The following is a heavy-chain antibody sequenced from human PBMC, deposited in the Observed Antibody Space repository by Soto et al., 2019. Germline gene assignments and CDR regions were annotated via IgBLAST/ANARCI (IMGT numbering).Heavy chain of an antibody. Sequence: SETLSLTCAVSGGSISSGGYSWSWIRQPPGKGLEWIGYIYHSGSTYYNPSLKSRVTISVDRSKNQFSLKLSSVTAADTAVYYCARGRSAYYDFWSGYLSYWFDPWGQGTLVTVSS. D-gene: IGHD3-3*01. CDR1: GGSISSGGYS. CDR3: ARGRSAYYDFWSGYLSYWFDP. V-gene: IGHV4-30-2*01. J-gene: IGHJ5*02. CDR2: IYHSGST.